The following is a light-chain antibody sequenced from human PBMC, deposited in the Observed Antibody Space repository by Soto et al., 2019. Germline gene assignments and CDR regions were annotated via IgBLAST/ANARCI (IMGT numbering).Light chain of an antibody. CDR1: SSDIGGYDY. CDR3: CSYTRTSNHYF. V-gene: IGLV2-14*01. J-gene: IGLJ1*01. CDR2: EVR. Sequence: QSVLTQPASVSGSPGQSITISCTGTSSDIGGYDYVPWYQQRPGKAPKLMIYEVRYRPSGVSNRFSGSKSGNTASLTISGLQAEDEAVSYCCSYTRTSNHYFFGSGTKVTVL.